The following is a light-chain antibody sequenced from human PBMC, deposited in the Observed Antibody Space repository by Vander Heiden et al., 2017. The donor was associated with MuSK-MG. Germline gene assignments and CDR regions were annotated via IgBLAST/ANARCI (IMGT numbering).Light chain of an antibody. CDR1: QNPLHSNGYNY. J-gene: IGKJ2*04. V-gene: IGKV2-28*01. CDR2: LGS. Sequence: IVMTQSPLSLPVTPVEPASISCRSSQNPLHSNGYNYLDWYLQKPGQSPQLLIYLGSNRASGVPDRFSGSGSGTDFTLKISRVEAEDVGVYYCMQALQTPPCCFGQGTKLEIK. CDR3: MQALQTPPCC.